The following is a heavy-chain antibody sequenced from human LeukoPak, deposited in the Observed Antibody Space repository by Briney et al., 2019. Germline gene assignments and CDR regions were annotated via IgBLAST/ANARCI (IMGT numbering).Heavy chain of an antibody. CDR2: MSTSGTT. Sequence: SQTLSLTCTVSGGSISSGNYYWSWIRQPAGKGLEWIGRMSTSGTTNYNPSLKSRVTISVDTSNNQFSLKLSSVTAADTAVYYCSRDRTTNYYYYHMDVWGKGTTVTVSS. CDR1: GGSISSGNYY. D-gene: IGHD4-17*01. CDR3: SRDRTTNYYYYHMDV. V-gene: IGHV4-61*02. J-gene: IGHJ6*03.